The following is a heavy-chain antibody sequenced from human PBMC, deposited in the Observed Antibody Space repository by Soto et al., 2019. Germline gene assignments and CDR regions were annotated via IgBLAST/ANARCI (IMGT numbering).Heavy chain of an antibody. CDR1: GGSISSGDYY. Sequence: PSETLSLTCTVSGGSISSGDYYWSWIRQPPGKGLEWIGYIYYSGSTYYNPSLKSRVTISVDTSKNQFSLKLSSVTAADTAVYYCARGTHYYDSSGPDIGAFDIWGQGTMVTVSS. CDR2: IYYSGST. J-gene: IGHJ3*02. D-gene: IGHD3-22*01. V-gene: IGHV4-30-4*01. CDR3: ARGTHYYDSSGPDIGAFDI.